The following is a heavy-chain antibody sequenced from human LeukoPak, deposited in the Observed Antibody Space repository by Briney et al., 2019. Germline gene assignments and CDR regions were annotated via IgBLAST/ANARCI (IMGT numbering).Heavy chain of an antibody. CDR2: ISSSNSYI. V-gene: IGHV3-21*01. Sequence: GGSLRLSCAASGFTFSSYSMHWVRQAPGKGLEWVSSISSSNSYIYYADSVKGRFTISRDSAKNSLYLQMNSLRAEDTAVYYCARGLLWFGESTPDYGMDVWGKGTTVTVSS. CDR3: ARGLLWFGESTPDYGMDV. CDR1: GFTFSSYS. D-gene: IGHD3-10*01. J-gene: IGHJ6*04.